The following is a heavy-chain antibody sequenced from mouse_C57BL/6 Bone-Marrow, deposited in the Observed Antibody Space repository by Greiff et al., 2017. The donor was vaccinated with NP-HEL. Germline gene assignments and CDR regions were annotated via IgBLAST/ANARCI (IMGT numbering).Heavy chain of an antibody. Sequence: EVQLQQSGAELVRPGASVKLSCTASGFNIKDDYMHWVKQRPEQGLEWIGWIDPENGDTEYASKFQGKATITADTSSNTAYPQLSSLTSEDTAVYYCTTGSTTVVANFDYWGQGTTLTVSS. D-gene: IGHD1-1*01. J-gene: IGHJ2*01. CDR1: GFNIKDDY. V-gene: IGHV14-4*01. CDR2: IDPENGDT. CDR3: TTGSTTVVANFDY.